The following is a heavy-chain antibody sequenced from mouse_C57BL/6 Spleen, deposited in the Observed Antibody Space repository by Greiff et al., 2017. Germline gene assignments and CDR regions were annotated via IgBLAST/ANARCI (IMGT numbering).Heavy chain of an antibody. CDR3: VRGSYYFDY. Sequence: EVKLMESGGGLVQPKGSLKLSCAASGFSFNTYAMNWVRQAPGTGLEWVARIRSKSNNYATYYADSVKDRFTISRDDSESMLYLQMNNLKTEDTAIYYCVRGSYYFDYWGQGTTLTVSS. J-gene: IGHJ2*01. CDR2: IRSKSNNYAT. V-gene: IGHV10-1*01. CDR1: GFSFNTYA. D-gene: IGHD1-1*02.